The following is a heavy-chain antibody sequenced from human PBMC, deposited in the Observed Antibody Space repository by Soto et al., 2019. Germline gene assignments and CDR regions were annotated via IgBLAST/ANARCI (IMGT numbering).Heavy chain of an antibody. D-gene: IGHD3-10*01. CDR1: GGSISSVDYY. CDR3: AREADRGWFDP. CDR2: IYYSGST. J-gene: IGHJ5*02. V-gene: IGHV4-30-4*01. Sequence: PSETLSLTCTVSGGSISSVDYYWSWIRQPPGKGLEWIGYIYYSGSTFYNPSLKSRATISVDTSKKQFSLKLSSVTAADTAVYYCAREADRGWFDPWGQGTLVTVSS.